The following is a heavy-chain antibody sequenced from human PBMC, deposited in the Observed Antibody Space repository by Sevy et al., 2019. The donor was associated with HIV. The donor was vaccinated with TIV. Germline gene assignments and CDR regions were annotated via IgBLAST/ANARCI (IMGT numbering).Heavy chain of an antibody. V-gene: IGHV3-21*06. Sequence: GGSLRLSCAASQFTFRDYTMNWVRQTPGKELEWISYISSGSSYIRYADSVKGRFTISRDNAENSLYLQMNRLRAEDTGVYFCARDRDYYGSGTYDYWGQGTLVTVSS. CDR2: ISSGSSYI. CDR1: QFTFRDYT. CDR3: ARDRDYYGSGTYDY. J-gene: IGHJ4*02. D-gene: IGHD3-10*01.